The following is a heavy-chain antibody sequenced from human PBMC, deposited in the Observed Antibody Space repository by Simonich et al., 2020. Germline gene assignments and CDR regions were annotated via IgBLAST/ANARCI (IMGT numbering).Heavy chain of an antibody. CDR2: INHSGST. V-gene: IGHV4-34*01. Sequence: QVQLQQWGAGLLKPSETLSLTCAVYGGSFSGYYWSWIRQPPGKGLEWMWEINHSGSTNYNPSLKSRVTISVDTSKNQFSRKLSSVTAADTAVYYCARGLIGGSYYYWGQGTLVTVSS. CDR3: ARGLIGGSYYY. J-gene: IGHJ4*02. D-gene: IGHD1-26*01. CDR1: GGSFSGYY.